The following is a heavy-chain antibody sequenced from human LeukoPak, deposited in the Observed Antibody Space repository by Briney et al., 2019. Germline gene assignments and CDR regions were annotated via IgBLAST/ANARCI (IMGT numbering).Heavy chain of an antibody. Sequence: PGGSLRLSCAASGFTFSSYAMGWVRQAPGKGLEWVSAITASGGNPYYADPVKGRFTSSRDKYKNTLYLQVDSLSAEDTAVYYCAKGNGYSYGRYYFGYWGQGTLVTVSS. CDR1: GFTFSSYA. V-gene: IGHV3-23*01. CDR3: AKGNGYSYGRYYFGY. D-gene: IGHD5-18*01. CDR2: ITASGGNP. J-gene: IGHJ4*02.